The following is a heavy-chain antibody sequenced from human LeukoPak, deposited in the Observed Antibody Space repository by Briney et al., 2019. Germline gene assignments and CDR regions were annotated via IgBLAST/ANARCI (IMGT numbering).Heavy chain of an antibody. CDR3: ARGKDSSGWSYYYYYYMDV. CDR1: GGSFSGYY. J-gene: IGHJ6*03. D-gene: IGHD6-19*01. Sequence: SETLSLTCAVYGGSFSGYYWSWIRQPPGKGLEWIGEINHSGSTNYNPSLKSRVTISVDTSKNQFSPKLSSVTAADTAVYYCARGKDSSGWSYYYYYYMDVWGKGTTVTVSS. V-gene: IGHV4-34*01. CDR2: INHSGST.